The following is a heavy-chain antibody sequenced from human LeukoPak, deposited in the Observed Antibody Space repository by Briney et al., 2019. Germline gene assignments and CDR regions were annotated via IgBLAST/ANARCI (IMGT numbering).Heavy chain of an antibody. V-gene: IGHV1-18*01. CDR2: ISAYNGNT. J-gene: IGHJ4*02. CDR3: ARSTENYGSGTFDY. CDR1: GYTFTNYG. Sequence: ASVKVSCKASGYTFTNYGISWVRQAPGQGLEWVGWISAYNGNTNYAQKFQVRVTMTTETSTSTTYMELRSLRSDDTAVYYCARSTENYGSGTFDYWGQGTLVTVSS. D-gene: IGHD3-10*01.